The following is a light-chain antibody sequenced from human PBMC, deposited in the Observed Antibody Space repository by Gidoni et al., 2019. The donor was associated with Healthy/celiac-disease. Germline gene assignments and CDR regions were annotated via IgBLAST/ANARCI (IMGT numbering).Light chain of an antibody. CDR2: LGS. CDR1: QSLLHSNGYNY. CDR3: MQAIQTPPYT. J-gene: IGKJ2*01. V-gene: IGKV2-28*01. Sequence: DIVMTQSPLALLVTPGEPASISCRSSQSLLHSNGYNYLDWYLQKPGQSPQLLIYLGSNRASGVPDRFSGSGSGTDFTLKISRVEAEDVGVYYCMQAIQTPPYTFGQGTKLEIK.